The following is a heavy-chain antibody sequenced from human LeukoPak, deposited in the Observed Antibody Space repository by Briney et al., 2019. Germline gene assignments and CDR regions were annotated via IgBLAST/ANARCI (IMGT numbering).Heavy chain of an antibody. V-gene: IGHV4-4*02. CDR3: AVLYYDILTGPGGAFDI. D-gene: IGHD3-9*01. CDR1: GGSVSSSNW. Sequence: PSGTLPLTCAVSGGSVSSSNWWSWVRQPPGKGLEWIGEIYHSGSTNYNPSLKSRVTISVDKSKNQFSLKLSSVTAADTAVYYCAVLYYDILTGPGGAFDIWGQGTMVTVSS. CDR2: IYHSGST. J-gene: IGHJ3*02.